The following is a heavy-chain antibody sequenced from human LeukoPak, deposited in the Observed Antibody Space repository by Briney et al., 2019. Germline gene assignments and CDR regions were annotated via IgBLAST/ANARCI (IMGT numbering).Heavy chain of an antibody. CDR1: GYTFTGYY. J-gene: IGHJ4*02. V-gene: IGHV1-2*02. Sequence: GASVKVSCKASGYTFTGYYMHWVRQAPGRGLEWMGWINPNSGGTNYAQKFQGRVTMTRDTSISTAYMELSRLRSDDTAVYYCAKDRTPQLGAFDYWGQGTLVTVSS. CDR2: INPNSGGT. D-gene: IGHD7-27*01. CDR3: AKDRTPQLGAFDY.